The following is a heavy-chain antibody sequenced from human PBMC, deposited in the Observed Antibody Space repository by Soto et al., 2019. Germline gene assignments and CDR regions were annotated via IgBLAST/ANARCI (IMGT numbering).Heavy chain of an antibody. Sequence: QVQLQESGPGLVKPSQTLSLTCTVSGGSICSGGYYWSWIRQHPGKGLEWIGYIYYSGSTSYNPSLKIRVTISVDTSKNLFPLKLSSVTAADTAVYYCARGGRRSPVMDVWDQGTTVTVSS. CDR3: ARGGRRSPVMDV. CDR2: IYYSGST. CDR1: GGSICSGGYY. V-gene: IGHV4-31*03. J-gene: IGHJ6*02.